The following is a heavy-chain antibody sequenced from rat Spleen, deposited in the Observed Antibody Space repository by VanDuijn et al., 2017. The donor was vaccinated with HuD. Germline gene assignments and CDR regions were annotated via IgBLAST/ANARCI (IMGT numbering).Heavy chain of an antibody. J-gene: IGHJ2*01. D-gene: IGHD4-3*01. CDR3: ARRGAPFDY. CDR2: INNAGST. CDR1: GYSITSSYR. V-gene: IGHV3-3*01. Sequence: VQLQESGPGLVKPSQSLSLTCSVTGYSITSSYRWNWIRKFPGNKLEWMGYINNAGSTNYNPSLKSRISITRDTSKNQFFLQVNSVTTEDTATYYCARRGAPFDYWGQGVMVTVSS.